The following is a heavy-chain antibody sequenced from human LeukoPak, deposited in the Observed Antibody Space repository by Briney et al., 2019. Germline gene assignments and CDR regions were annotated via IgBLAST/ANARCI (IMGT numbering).Heavy chain of an antibody. CDR1: GASFIGGY. D-gene: IGHD1-26*01. J-gene: IGHJ4*02. V-gene: IGHV4-34*01. Sequence: SETLSLTCAVYGASFIGGYWSWIRQPPGKGLEWIGSIYYSGSTYYNPSLKSRVTISVDTSKNQFSLKLSSVTAAGTAVYYCARDQRGHVGYWGQGTLVTVSS. CDR3: ARDQRGHVGY. CDR2: IYYSGST.